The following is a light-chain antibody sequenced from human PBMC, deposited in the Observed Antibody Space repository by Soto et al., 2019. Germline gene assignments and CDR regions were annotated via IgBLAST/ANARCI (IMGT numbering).Light chain of an antibody. CDR1: SSDDGGYNY. Sequence: QSALTQPRSVSGAPGQSVTISCTGTSSDDGGYNYVSWYQQHPGKAPKLMIYDVSKRPSGVPDRFSGSKSGNTASLTISGLQAEDEADYYCCSYAGSYLRVFGTGTKVTVL. CDR2: DVS. CDR3: CSYAGSYLRV. V-gene: IGLV2-11*01. J-gene: IGLJ1*01.